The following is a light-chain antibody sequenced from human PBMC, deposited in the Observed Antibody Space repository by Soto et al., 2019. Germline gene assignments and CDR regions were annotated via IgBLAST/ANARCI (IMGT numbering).Light chain of an antibody. CDR3: QQSFSTLGWT. J-gene: IGKJ1*01. CDR2: AAS. V-gene: IGKV1-39*01. CDR1: QGTSGH. Sequence: DIQMTQSPSTLSGSVGDRVTITCRASQGTSGHLAWYQQKSGKAPKLLISAASSLQSGVPSRFSGSGSGTDFTLTISSLQPEDFATYYCQQSFSTLGWTFGQGTKVDIK.